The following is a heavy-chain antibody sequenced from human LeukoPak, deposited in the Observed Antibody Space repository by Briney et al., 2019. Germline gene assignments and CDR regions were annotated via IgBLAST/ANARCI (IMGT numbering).Heavy chain of an antibody. CDR3: VAIAVAGQFY. D-gene: IGHD6-19*01. Sequence: PGGSLRLSCAVSGFAFSGYGMHWVRQAPGKGLEWVTYIAYDGSDKFYADSVRGRFTISRDNSKNTLYVQMNSLRVEDTAMYYCVAIAVAGQFYWGQGTLVTVSS. V-gene: IGHV3-30*02. J-gene: IGHJ4*02. CDR2: IAYDGSDK. CDR1: GFAFSGYG.